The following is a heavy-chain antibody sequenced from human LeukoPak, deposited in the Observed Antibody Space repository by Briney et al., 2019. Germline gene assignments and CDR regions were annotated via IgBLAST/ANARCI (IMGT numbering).Heavy chain of an antibody. J-gene: IGHJ5*02. CDR3: AREVVTMEGTNWFDP. CDR1: GFTFSSYA. V-gene: IGHV3-30-3*01. D-gene: IGHD3-3*01. CDR2: ISYDGSNK. Sequence: GGSLRLSCAASGFTFSSYAMHWVRQAPGKGLEGGAVISYDGSNKYYADSVKGRFTISRDNSKNTLYLQMNSLRAEDTAVYYCAREVVTMEGTNWFDPWGQGTLVTVSS.